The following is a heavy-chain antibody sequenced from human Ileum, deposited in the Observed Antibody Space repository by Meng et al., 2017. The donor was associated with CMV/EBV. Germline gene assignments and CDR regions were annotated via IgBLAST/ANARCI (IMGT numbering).Heavy chain of an antibody. V-gene: IGHV3-48*03. D-gene: IGHD5-18*01. CDR2: ISSSGSTI. CDR1: GFTFSSYE. J-gene: IGHJ6*02. CDR3: ARGGYSYGNHYYYYYGMDV. Sequence: GESLKISCAASGFTFSSYEMNWVRQAPGKGLEWVSYISSSGSTIYYADSVKGRFTISRDNAKNSLYLQMNSLRAEDTAVYYCARGGYSYGNHYYYYYGMDVWGQGTTVTAP.